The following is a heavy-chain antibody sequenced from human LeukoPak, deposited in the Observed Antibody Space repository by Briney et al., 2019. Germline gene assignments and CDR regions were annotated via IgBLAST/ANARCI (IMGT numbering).Heavy chain of an antibody. Sequence: GGSLRLSCAASGSTSSRYYMSWVRQTPEKGLEWVANINQDGSEKNYVDSVKGRFTISRDNAKNSLYLQMNSLRAEDTAVYYCASAAGWESAYWGQGTLDTVSS. D-gene: IGHD1-26*01. CDR1: GSTSSRYY. V-gene: IGHV3-7*01. J-gene: IGHJ4*02. CDR2: INQDGSEK. CDR3: ASAAGWESAY.